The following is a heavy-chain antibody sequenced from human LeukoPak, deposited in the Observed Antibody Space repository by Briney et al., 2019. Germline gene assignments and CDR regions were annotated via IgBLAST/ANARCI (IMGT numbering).Heavy chain of an antibody. Sequence: PGGSLRLSCAASGFTFSSYGMHWVRQAPGKGLEWVAFIRYDGSNKYYADSVKGRFTISRDNSKNTLYLQMNSLRAEDTAVYYCAKDCSVAGTSSFSDYWGQGTLVTVYS. D-gene: IGHD6-19*01. CDR2: IRYDGSNK. CDR3: AKDCSVAGTSSFSDY. CDR1: GFTFSSYG. V-gene: IGHV3-30*02. J-gene: IGHJ4*02.